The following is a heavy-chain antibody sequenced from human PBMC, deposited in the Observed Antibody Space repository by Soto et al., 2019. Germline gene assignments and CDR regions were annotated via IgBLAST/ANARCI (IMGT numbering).Heavy chain of an antibody. J-gene: IGHJ5*02. Sequence: LSLTCTVSGGSIRTGGYYWSWIRQHPGKGLEWLGYIYYTGRTYYNPSLKNRLTMSVDMSKSQFSLKLTSLTAADTAVYYCAKDPSPQPTTVVTPGWFDPWGQGILVTVSS. V-gene: IGHV4-31*03. D-gene: IGHD4-17*01. CDR1: GGSIRTGGYY. CDR3: AKDPSPQPTTVVTPGWFDP. CDR2: IYYTGRT.